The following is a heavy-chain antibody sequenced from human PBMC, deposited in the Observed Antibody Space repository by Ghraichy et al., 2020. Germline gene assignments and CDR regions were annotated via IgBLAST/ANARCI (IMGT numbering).Heavy chain of an antibody. CDR1: GFSFSRHA. CDR3: SRDHDDFINNYYVDFDY. J-gene: IGHJ4*02. V-gene: IGHV3-48*03. CDR2: ISHNGGTT. Sequence: GGSLRLSCAASGFSFSRHAMDWVRQAPGKGLEWLSYISHNGGTTYYADSVKGRFTISRDNARNSLYLQMNSLRDEDTAVYYCSRDHDDFINNYYVDFDYWGLGTLVTVSS. D-gene: IGHD3-22*01.